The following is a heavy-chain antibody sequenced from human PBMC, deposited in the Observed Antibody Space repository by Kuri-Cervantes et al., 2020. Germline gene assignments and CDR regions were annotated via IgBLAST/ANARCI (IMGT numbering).Heavy chain of an antibody. V-gene: IGHV3-30*18. CDR3: AKSGWADAFDI. CDR2: ISYDGSNK. D-gene: IGHD3-16*01. CDR1: GFTFSSYG. Sequence: GESLKISCAASGFTFSSYGMHWVRQAPGKGLEWVAVISYDGSNKYYADSVKGRFTISRDNSKNTLYLQLNSLRAEDTALYYCAKSGWADAFDIWGQGTMVTVSS. J-gene: IGHJ3*02.